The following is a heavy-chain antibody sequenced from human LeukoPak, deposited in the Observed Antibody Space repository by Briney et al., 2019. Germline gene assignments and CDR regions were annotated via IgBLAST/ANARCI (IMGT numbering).Heavy chain of an antibody. CDR1: RFTFSTYW. D-gene: IGHD6-13*01. J-gene: IGHJ4*02. CDR2: IKQDGSEK. Sequence: GSLRLSCAASRFTFSTYWMSWVRQAPGKGLEWVANIKQDGSEKYYVDSVKGRFTISRDNAKNSLYLQMNRLRAEDTAVYYCAKDSGYTSIWYFGDYWGQGTLVTVSS. CDR3: AKDSGYTSIWYFGDY. V-gene: IGHV3-7*01.